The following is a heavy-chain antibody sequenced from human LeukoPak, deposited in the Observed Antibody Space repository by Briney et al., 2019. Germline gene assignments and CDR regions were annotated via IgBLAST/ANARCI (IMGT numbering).Heavy chain of an antibody. CDR3: TRERVAVAAYYFDY. J-gene: IGHJ4*02. CDR2: IRSKPYGGTT. Sequence: GGSLRLSCTASGFTSGDYALSWVRQAPGKGLEWVGFIRSKPYGGTTEYAASVKGRFTISRDDSKSIAYLQMNSLKTEDTAVYYCTRERVAVAAYYFDYWGQGTLVTVSS. CDR1: GFTSGDYA. V-gene: IGHV3-49*04. D-gene: IGHD6-19*01.